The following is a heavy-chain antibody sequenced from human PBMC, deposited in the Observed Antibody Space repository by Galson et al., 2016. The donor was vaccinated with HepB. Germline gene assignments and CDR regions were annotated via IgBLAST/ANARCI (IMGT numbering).Heavy chain of an antibody. CDR1: GFTFSGSA. V-gene: IGHV3-73*01. J-gene: IGHJ4*02. CDR3: SRVGGPVPLDY. CDR2: IRGKAHSHAT. Sequence: LRLSCAASGFTFSGSAIHWVRQASGKGLEWVGRIRGKAHSHATAYAASVQGRFTISRDDSKNTADLQMNSLKTEDTAVYLCSRVGGPVPLDYWGQGTLVTVSS. D-gene: IGHD1-26*01.